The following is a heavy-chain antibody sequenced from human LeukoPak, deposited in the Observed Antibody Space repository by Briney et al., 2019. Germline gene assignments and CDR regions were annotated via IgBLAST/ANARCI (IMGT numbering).Heavy chain of an antibody. J-gene: IGHJ6*02. Sequence: ASVKVSCKVSGYTLTEMSVHWVRQAPGGALEWMGGFDPEDGETVYAPKFQGRVTMTEDTSADTAYMELSSLRSEDTAVYYCTTCLNGAGQPVAIYYYGMDVWGQGTTVTVSS. V-gene: IGHV1-24*01. CDR2: FDPEDGET. CDR1: GYTLTEMS. CDR3: TTCLNGAGQPVAIYYYGMDV. D-gene: IGHD2-2*01.